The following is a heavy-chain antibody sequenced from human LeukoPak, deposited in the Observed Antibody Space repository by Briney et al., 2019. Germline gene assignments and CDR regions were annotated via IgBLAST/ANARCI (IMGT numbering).Heavy chain of an antibody. Sequence: PGGSLRLSCAASGFTFSSYAMSWVRQAPGKGLEWVSAISGSGGSTYYADSVKGRFTISRDNSKNTLYLQMNSLRADDTAVYYCARAFSGQWLVGDWFDPWGQGTLVTVSS. CDR3: ARAFSGQWLVGDWFDP. D-gene: IGHD6-19*01. J-gene: IGHJ5*02. V-gene: IGHV3-23*01. CDR1: GFTFSSYA. CDR2: ISGSGGST.